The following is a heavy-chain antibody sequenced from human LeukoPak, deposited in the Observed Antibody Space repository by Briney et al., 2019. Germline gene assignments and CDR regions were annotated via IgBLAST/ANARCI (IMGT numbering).Heavy chain of an antibody. CDR3: ASQHYARFDP. Sequence: TGGSLRLSCAASGFTFSSYSMNWVRQAPGKGLEWVSSISSSSTYIYYADSVKGRFTISRDNAKNSLYLQMNSLRAEDTAVYYCASQHYARFDPWGQGTLVTVSS. D-gene: IGHD3-16*01. V-gene: IGHV3-21*01. J-gene: IGHJ5*02. CDR2: ISSSSTYI. CDR1: GFTFSSYS.